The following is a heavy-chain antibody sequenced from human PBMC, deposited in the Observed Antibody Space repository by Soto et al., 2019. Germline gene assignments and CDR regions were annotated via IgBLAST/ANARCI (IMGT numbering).Heavy chain of an antibody. Sequence: EVQLVESGGGLVQPGGSLRLSCAASGFTFSSYWMHWVRQAPGKGLVWVSRINSDGSSRSYADSVKGRFTISRDNAKNTLSLQMNSLRAEDTAVYYCATNTAMVSLNNWFDPWGQGTLVTVSS. CDR3: ATNTAMVSLNNWFDP. D-gene: IGHD5-18*01. CDR1: GFTFSSYW. J-gene: IGHJ5*02. V-gene: IGHV3-74*01. CDR2: INSDGSSR.